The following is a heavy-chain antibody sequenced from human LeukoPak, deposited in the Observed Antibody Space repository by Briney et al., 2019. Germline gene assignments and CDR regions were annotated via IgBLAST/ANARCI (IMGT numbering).Heavy chain of an antibody. Sequence: ASVKVSCKASGYTFTSYYMHGVRQAPGQGLEWMGIINPSDCSTTYAQRFQGRVTLTRDTSTSTVYMDLSSLRSEDTAVYYCARHQGAGEYPFDYWGQETLVTVSS. J-gene: IGHJ4*02. D-gene: IGHD2/OR15-2a*01. CDR3: ARHQGAGEYPFDY. CDR2: INPSDCST. CDR1: GYTFTSYY. V-gene: IGHV1-46*01.